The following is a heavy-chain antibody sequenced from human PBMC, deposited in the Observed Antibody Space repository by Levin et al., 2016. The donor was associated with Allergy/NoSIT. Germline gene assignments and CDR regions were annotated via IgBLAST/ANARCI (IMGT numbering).Heavy chain of an antibody. V-gene: IGHV4-59*01. D-gene: IGHD3-22*01. CDR2: IYYSGST. Sequence: SETLSLTCTVSGGSISSYYWSWIRQPPGKGLEWIGYIYYSGSTNYNPSLKSRVTISVDTSKNQFSLKLSSVTAADTAVYYCARADAYYYDSSGYRYGGLDYWGQGTLVTVSS. CDR3: ARADAYYYDSSGYRYGGLDY. CDR1: GGSISSYY. J-gene: IGHJ4*02.